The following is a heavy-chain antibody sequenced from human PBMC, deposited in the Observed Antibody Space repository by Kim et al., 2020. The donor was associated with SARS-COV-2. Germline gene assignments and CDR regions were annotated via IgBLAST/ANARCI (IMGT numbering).Heavy chain of an antibody. D-gene: IGHD6-13*01. V-gene: IGHV3-13*01. Sequence: ETFYADPVKGRFTISRENAKNSLYLQMKSLRAGDTAVYYCVREAGGDAFDIWGQGTMVTVSS. CDR2: ET. J-gene: IGHJ3*02. CDR3: VREAGGDAFDI.